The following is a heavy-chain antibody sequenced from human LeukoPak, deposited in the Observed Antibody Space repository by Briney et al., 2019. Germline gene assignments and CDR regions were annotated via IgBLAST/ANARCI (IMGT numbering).Heavy chain of an antibody. J-gene: IGHJ6*04. D-gene: IGHD3-10*02. CDR1: GFTFSSYE. CDR3: AELGITMIGGV. Sequence: PGGSLRLSCAASGFTFSSYEMNWVRQAPGKGLEGVSYISSSGSTIYYADSVKGRFTISRDKAKNSVYMQMNSRRAEDTAVYYCAELGITMIGGVWGKGTTVTISS. CDR2: ISSSGSTI. V-gene: IGHV3-48*03.